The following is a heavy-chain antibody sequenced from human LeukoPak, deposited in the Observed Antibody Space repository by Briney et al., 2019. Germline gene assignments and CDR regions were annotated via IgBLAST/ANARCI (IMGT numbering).Heavy chain of an antibody. CDR1: GFTFSSYG. V-gene: IGHV3-30*18. Sequence: PGGSLTLSCEDSGFTFSSYGMHWVRQAPGKGLEWVAVISYDGSNKYYADSVKGRFTISRDNSKNTLYLQMNSLRAEDTAVYYCAKRVYCDYERQYYYYYMDFWGKGTTVTVSS. J-gene: IGHJ6*03. CDR3: AKRVYCDYERQYYYYYMDF. D-gene: IGHD4-17*01. CDR2: ISYDGSNK.